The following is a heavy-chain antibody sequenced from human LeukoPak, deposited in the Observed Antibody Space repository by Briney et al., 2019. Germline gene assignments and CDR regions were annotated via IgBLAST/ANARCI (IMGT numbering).Heavy chain of an antibody. CDR1: GYSFTNYW. CDR2: IYPGDSDT. J-gene: IGHJ4*02. CDR3: ARGYMAAAGNGGYFDY. V-gene: IGHV5-51*01. D-gene: IGHD6-13*01. Sequence: GEFLKISCKGSGYSFTNYWIGWVRQMPGKGLEWMGIIYPGDSDTRYSPSFQGQVTISADKSISPAYLQWTSVKASDTAMYFCARGYMAAAGNGGYFDYWGQGTLVTVSS.